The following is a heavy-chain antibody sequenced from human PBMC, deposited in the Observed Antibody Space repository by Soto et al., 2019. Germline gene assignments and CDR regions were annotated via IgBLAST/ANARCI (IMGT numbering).Heavy chain of an antibody. Sequence: QVQLVQSGAEVKKPGSSVKVSCKASGGTFSSYAISCVRQAPGQGLAWMGGIIPIFGPASYAQKFKGRVTITADESTSTAYMELSSQSSEDAAVDYYARDTREQYWYFDLWCRGTLVTVSS. CDR1: GGTFSSYA. D-gene: IGHD1-1*01. V-gene: IGHV1-69*12. J-gene: IGHJ2*01. CDR3: ARDTREQYWYFDL. CDR2: IIPIFGPA.